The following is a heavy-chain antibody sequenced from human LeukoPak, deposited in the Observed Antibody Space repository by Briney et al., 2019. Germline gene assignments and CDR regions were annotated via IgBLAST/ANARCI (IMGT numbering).Heavy chain of an antibody. CDR2: IYYSGSI. D-gene: IGHD3-10*01. V-gene: IGHV4-39*01. CDR1: GGSISSRSYY. CDR3: ARHAYGSGSPNWFDP. Sequence: SETLSLTCTVSGGSISSRSYYWGWIRQPPGKGLEWIGSIYYSGSIYYNPSFKSRVTISDDTSKNQFSLKLNSVTAADTAVYYCARHAYGSGSPNWFDPWGQGALVTVSS. J-gene: IGHJ5*02.